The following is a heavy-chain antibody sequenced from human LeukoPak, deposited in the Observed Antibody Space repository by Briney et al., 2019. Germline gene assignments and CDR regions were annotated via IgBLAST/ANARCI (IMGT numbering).Heavy chain of an antibody. CDR2: ISVYSGTT. CDR1: GYTFTSHG. Sequence: EAAVKVSLKASGYTFTSHGISWVRQAPAQGLEWMGLISVYSGTTNYAQKLQGRVTMTKDTSTSTGYMELRSLRSEDTAVYYCARERDSSSWYHDAFDIWGQGTMVTVSS. CDR3: ARERDSSSWYHDAFDI. V-gene: IGHV1-18*01. D-gene: IGHD6-13*01. J-gene: IGHJ3*02.